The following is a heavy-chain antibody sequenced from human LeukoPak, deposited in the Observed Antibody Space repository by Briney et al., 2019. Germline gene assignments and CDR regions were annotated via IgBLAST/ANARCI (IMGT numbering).Heavy chain of an antibody. Sequence: SETLSLTCTVSGASISSGGYYWSWIRQPAGKGLEWIGHIYTSGSTNYNPSLKSRVTISVDTSENQFSLKLNSVTAADTAVYYCAREWCYGPYYMDVWGKGTTVTISS. CDR1: GASISSGGYY. D-gene: IGHD4/OR15-4a*01. CDR2: IYTSGST. J-gene: IGHJ6*03. V-gene: IGHV4-61*09. CDR3: AREWCYGPYYMDV.